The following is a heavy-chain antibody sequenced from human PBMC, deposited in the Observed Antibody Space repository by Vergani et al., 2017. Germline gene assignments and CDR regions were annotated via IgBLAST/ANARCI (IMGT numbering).Heavy chain of an antibody. J-gene: IGHJ4*02. CDR3: ARDGVVVSAPLDY. CDR2: IWYDGSNK. V-gene: IGHV3-33*01. CDR1: GFTFSSYG. Sequence: QVQLVESGGGVVQPGRSLRLSCAASGFTFSSYGMHWVRQAPGKGLEWVAVIWYDGSNKYYADSVKGRFTISRDNSKNTLYRQMNSLRAEDTAVYYCARDGVVVSAPLDYWGQGTLVTVSS. D-gene: IGHD2-15*01.